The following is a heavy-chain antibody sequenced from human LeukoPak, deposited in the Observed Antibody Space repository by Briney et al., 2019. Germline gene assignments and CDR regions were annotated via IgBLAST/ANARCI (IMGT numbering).Heavy chain of an antibody. D-gene: IGHD3-10*01. CDR1: GYSFPNYW. CDR2: IYPGDSDT. J-gene: IGHJ4*02. CDR3: ARQVRPFSAKAFDY. Sequence: GESLKISCKGSGYSFPNYWIGWVRQVPGKGLEWMGIIYPGDSDTRYSPSFQGQVTISADKSISTAYLQWSSLKASDTAMYYCARQVRPFSAKAFDYWGQGTLVTVSS. V-gene: IGHV5-51*01.